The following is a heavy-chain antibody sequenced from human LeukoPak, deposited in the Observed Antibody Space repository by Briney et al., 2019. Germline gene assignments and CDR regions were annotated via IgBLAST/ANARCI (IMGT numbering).Heavy chain of an antibody. CDR1: GYTFTNYY. Sequence: GASVKVSCKASGYTFTNYYMHWVRRAPGQGLEWMGIINPTGGSTSYAQKFQGRVNMTRDTSTSTVYMELSNLTSEDTAVYYCARGSGSYFYWYFDLWGRGTLVTVSS. J-gene: IGHJ2*01. V-gene: IGHV1-46*01. CDR2: INPTGGST. CDR3: ARGSGSYFYWYFDL. D-gene: IGHD1-26*01.